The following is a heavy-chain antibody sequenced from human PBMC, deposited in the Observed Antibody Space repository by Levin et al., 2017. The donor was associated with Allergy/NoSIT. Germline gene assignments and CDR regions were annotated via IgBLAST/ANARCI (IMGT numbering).Heavy chain of an antibody. CDR2: IYHSGST. D-gene: IGHD6-13*01. CDR3: ARSTLLKRIAAAGTIDY. J-gene: IGHJ4*02. V-gene: IGHV4-4*02. CDR1: GGSISSSNW. Sequence: SETLSLTCAVSGGSISSSNWWSWVRQPPGKGLEWIGEIYHSGSTNYNPSLKSRVTISVDKSKNQFSLKLSSVTAADTAVYYCARSTLLKRIAAAGTIDYWGQGTLVTVSS.